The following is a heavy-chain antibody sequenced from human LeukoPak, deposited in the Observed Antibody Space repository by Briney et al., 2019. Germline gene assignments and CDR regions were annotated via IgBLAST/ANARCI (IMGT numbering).Heavy chain of an antibody. D-gene: IGHD6-13*01. CDR2: TYYRSKWYY. V-gene: IGHV6-1*01. CDR3: ARVGGLAAAGIFGAFDI. J-gene: IGHJ3*02. Sequence: SQTLSLTCAISGDSVSSNSAAWNWIRQSPSRGLEWLGGTYYRSKWYYEYALSVKSRITINPDTSKNQFSLQLNSVTPEDTAVYYCARVGGLAAAGIFGAFDIWGQGTVVTVSS. CDR1: GDSVSSNSAA.